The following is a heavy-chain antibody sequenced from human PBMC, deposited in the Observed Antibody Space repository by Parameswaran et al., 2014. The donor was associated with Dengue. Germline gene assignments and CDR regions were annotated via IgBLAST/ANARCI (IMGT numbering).Heavy chain of an antibody. CDR3: ARVGRSSDFWSGPPYYFDS. V-gene: IGHV4-34*01. J-gene: IGHJ4*02. Sequence: PGKGLEWIGEINHTGNTNYNPSLKSRVTMSVDTSKNQFSLKMNSVTAADTAVYFCARVGRSSDFWSGPPYYFDSWGPGTPVTVSS. CDR2: INHTGNT. D-gene: IGHD3-3*01.